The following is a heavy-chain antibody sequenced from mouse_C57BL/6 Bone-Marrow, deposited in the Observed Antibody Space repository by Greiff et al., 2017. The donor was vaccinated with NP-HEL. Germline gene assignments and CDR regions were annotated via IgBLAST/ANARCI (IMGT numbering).Heavy chain of an antibody. Sequence: DVQLVESGGDLVKPGGSLKLSCAASGFTFSSYGMSWVRQTPDKRLEWVATISSGGSYTYYPDSVKGRFTISRDNAKNTLYLQMSSLKSEDTAMYYCARRKGTVFDYWGQGTTLTVSS. CDR2: ISSGGSYT. CDR3: ARRKGTVFDY. CDR1: GFTFSSYG. J-gene: IGHJ2*01. D-gene: IGHD3-3*01. V-gene: IGHV5-6*01.